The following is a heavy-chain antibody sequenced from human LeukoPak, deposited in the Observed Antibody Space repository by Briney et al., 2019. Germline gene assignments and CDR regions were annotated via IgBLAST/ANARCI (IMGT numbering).Heavy chain of an antibody. CDR1: GGSISSGSYY. Sequence: PSETLSLTCTVSGGSISSGSYYWSWIRQPAGKGLEWIGRIYTSGSTNYNPSLKSRVTISVDTSKNQFSLKLSSVTAADTAVYYCARGVGYWGVPYFDYWGQGTLVTVSS. CDR3: ARGVGYWGVPYFDY. J-gene: IGHJ4*02. V-gene: IGHV4-61*02. CDR2: IYTSGST. D-gene: IGHD3-10*01.